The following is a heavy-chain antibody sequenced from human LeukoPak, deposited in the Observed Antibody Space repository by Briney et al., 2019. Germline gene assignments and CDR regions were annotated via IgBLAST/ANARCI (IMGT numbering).Heavy chain of an antibody. CDR1: GGSISSGGYY. V-gene: IGHV4-31*03. J-gene: IGHJ4*02. CDR2: IYYSGST. D-gene: IGHD3-22*01. Sequence: PSQTLSLTCTVSGGSISSGGYYWSWIRQHPGKGLEWIGYIYYSGSTYYNPSLKSRVTISVDTSKNQFSLKLNSMAAADTAVYYCARGARHYYDSSGYPFDYWGQGTLVTVSS. CDR3: ARGARHYYDSSGYPFDY.